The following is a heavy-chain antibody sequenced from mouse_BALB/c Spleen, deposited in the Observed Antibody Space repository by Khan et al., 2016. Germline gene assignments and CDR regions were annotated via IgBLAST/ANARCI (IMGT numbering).Heavy chain of an antibody. D-gene: IGHD1-3*01. CDR1: GFTFSNYW. CDR2: IRLKSNNYAT. J-gene: IGHJ2*01. Sequence: EVQLEESGGGLVQPGGSMKLSCVASGFTFSNYWMNWVRQSPEKGLEWVAEIRLKSNNYATHYAESVTGRFTISRNDSKSSVYLQMNNLRTEDTGICGCTKEGSGSYFDYWGQGTTLTVSS. V-gene: IGHV6-6*02. CDR3: TKEGSGSYFDY.